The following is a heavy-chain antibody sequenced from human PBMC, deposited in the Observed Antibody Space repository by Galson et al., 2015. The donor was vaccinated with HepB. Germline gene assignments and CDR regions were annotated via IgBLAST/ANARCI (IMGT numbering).Heavy chain of an antibody. CDR3: ARVADADYGDHSHFDC. J-gene: IGHJ4*02. Sequence: SLRLSCAASGFTFSDYYMSWIRQAPGKGLEWLSYISSSTTYTNYADSVKGRFTISRDNAKNSLFLQINSLRAEDTAVYYCARVADADYGDHSHFDCWGQGTLVTVSS. CDR2: ISSSTTYT. D-gene: IGHD4-17*01. CDR1: GFTFSDYY. V-gene: IGHV3-11*06.